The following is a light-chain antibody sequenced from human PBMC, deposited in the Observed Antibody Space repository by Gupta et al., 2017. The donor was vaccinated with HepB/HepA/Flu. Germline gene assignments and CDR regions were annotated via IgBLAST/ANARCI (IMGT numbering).Light chain of an antibody. CDR2: DVS. CDR1: SSDVGGYNY. V-gene: IGLV2-14*03. J-gene: IGLJ1*01. CDR3: SSYTSTTTLA. Sequence: QSALTQPASVSGSPGKSITISCTGTSSDVGGYNYVSWYQQYPGKAPKVMIYDVSTRPSGVSNRFSGSKSGNTASLTISGLQAEDEADYYCSSYTSTTTLAFGTGTKVTVL.